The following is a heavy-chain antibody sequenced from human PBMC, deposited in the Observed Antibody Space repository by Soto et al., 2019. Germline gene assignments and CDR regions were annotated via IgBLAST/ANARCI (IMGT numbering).Heavy chain of an antibody. J-gene: IGHJ4*01. D-gene: IGHD3-22*01. V-gene: IGHV4-59*01. CDR1: GGSISSYY. CDR2: IYYSGST. CDR3: ARAGSSGYYHDY. Sequence: QVQLQESGPGLVKPSETLSLTCTVSGGSISSYYLSWIRQPPGKGLEWIGYIYYSGSTNYNPALKSRVTISVATSKNQFSLKLSSVTAADTAVYYCARAGSSGYYHDYWGHGTLVTVSS.